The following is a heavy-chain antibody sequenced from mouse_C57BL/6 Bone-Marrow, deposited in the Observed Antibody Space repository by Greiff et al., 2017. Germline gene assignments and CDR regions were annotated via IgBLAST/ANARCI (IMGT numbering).Heavy chain of an antibody. V-gene: IGHV1-15*01. J-gene: IGHJ1*03. CDR1: GYTFTDYE. Sequence: VQLQQSGAELVRPGASVTLSCKASGYTFTDYEMHWVKQTPVHGLEWIGAIDPETGGTAYNQKFKGKAILTADKASSTAYMELRSLKSEDSAVYYCTRFSGYPYWYFDFWGTGTTVTVSS. CDR3: TRFSGYPYWYFDF. D-gene: IGHD2-2*01. CDR2: IDPETGGT.